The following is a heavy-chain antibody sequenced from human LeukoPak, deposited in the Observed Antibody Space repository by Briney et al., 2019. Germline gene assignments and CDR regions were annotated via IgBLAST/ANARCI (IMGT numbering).Heavy chain of an antibody. CDR3: ARVPDYYYDSSGYSDY. CDR1: GGSISSYC. D-gene: IGHD3-22*01. Sequence: SETLSLTCTVSGGSISSYCWSWIRQPPGKGLEWIGYIYYSGSTNYNPSLKSRVTISVDTSKNQFSLKLSSVTAADTAVYYCARVPDYYYDSSGYSDYWGQGTLVTVSS. J-gene: IGHJ4*02. CDR2: IYYSGST. V-gene: IGHV4-59*01.